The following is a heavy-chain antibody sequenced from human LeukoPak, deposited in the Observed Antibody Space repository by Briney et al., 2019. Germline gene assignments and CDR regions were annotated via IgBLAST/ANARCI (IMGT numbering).Heavy chain of an antibody. CDR2: ISHSGST. J-gene: IGHJ4*02. CDR3: ARAMVRGGGDY. V-gene: IGHV4-34*01. D-gene: IGHD3-10*01. CDR1: GGSFSGYY. Sequence: SETLSLTCAVYGGSFSGYYWSWIRQPPGKGLEWIGEISHSGSTNYNPSLKSRVTISVDTSKNQFSLKLSSVTAADTAVYYCARAMVRGGGDYWGQGTLVTVSS.